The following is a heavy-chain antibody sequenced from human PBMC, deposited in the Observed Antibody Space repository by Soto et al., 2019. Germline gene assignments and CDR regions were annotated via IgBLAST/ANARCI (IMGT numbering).Heavy chain of an antibody. CDR1: GYTFSNFG. V-gene: IGHV1-18*01. CDR2: ISPNSEKT. D-gene: IGHD3-9*01. J-gene: IGHJ6*01. CDR3: TKDAKFDDISTGYFVNDL. Sequence: GASVKVSCKASGYTFSNFGISWVRQAPGEGLEWMGWISPNSEKTKIAQRFQDRVTMTTDISTSTSYLELRGLTSDYTAVYYCTKDAKFDDISTGYFVNDLWG.